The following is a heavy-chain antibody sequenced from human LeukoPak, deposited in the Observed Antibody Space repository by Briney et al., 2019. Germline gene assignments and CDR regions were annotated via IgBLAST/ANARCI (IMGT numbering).Heavy chain of an antibody. V-gene: IGHV1-69*05. CDR3: ARGLYYYDSSGYDYYYMDV. CDR2: IIPIFGTA. D-gene: IGHD3-22*01. J-gene: IGHJ6*03. CDR1: GGTFSSYA. Sequence: ASVKVSCKASGGTFSSYAISWVRQAPGQGLGWMGGIIPIFGTANYAQKFQGRVAITTDESTSTAYMELSSLRSEDTAVYYCARGLYYYDSSGYDYYYMDVWGKGTTVTVSS.